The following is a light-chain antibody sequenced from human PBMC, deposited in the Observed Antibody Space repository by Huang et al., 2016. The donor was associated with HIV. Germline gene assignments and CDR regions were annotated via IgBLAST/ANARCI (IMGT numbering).Light chain of an antibody. V-gene: IGKV1-9*01. CDR1: QDIGSY. Sequence: IQLTQSPSSLSASVGDRVTITCRASQDIGSYLAWYQQNPGKAPNLLIYAASTLESGVPSRFSGSGSGTDFTLTINNLQPEDFATYYCLQLNSYPGAFGPGTNVDV. CDR2: AAS. J-gene: IGKJ3*01. CDR3: LQLNSYPGA.